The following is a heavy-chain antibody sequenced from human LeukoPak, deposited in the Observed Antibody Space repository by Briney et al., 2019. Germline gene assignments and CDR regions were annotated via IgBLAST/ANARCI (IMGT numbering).Heavy chain of an antibody. V-gene: IGHV3-64D*09. D-gene: IGHD1-1*01. CDR1: GFPFSAYA. Sequence: PGGSLRLSCSASGFPFSAYAMYWVRQAPGKGLEFVSGISSKGGSSFYAGSVKGRFTISRDNSKNTLYLQMSSLRAEDTAVYYCVKITSVTGGDCWGQGTRLTVSS. J-gene: IGHJ4*02. CDR3: VKITSVTGGDC. CDR2: ISSKGGSS.